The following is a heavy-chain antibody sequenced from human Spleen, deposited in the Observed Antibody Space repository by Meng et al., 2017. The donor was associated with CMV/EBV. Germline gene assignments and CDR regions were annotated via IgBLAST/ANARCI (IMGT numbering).Heavy chain of an antibody. CDR1: FTFSSYG. CDR3: AKDGVQMATIILSYFDY. J-gene: IGHJ4*02. V-gene: IGHV3-33*06. CDR2: IWYDGSNK. Sequence: FTFSSYGMHWVRQAPGKGLEWVAVIWYDGSNKYYADSVKGRFTIARDNSKNTLYLQMNSLRAEDTAVYYCAKDGVQMATIILSYFDYWGQGTLVPSPQ. D-gene: IGHD5-24*01.